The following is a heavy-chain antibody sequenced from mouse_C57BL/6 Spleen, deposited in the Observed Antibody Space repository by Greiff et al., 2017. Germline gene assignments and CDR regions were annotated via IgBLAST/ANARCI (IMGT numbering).Heavy chain of an antibody. J-gene: IGHJ2*01. D-gene: IGHD1-1*02. CDR3: ARDMAGNYFDY. CDR2: INPSSGYT. Sequence: QVQLKESGAELAKPGASVKLSCKASGYTFTSYWMHWVKQRPGQGLEWIGYINPSSGYTKSNQKFKDKATLTADKSSSTAYMQRSSLTYEDSAVYYCARDMAGNYFDYWGQGTTLTVSS. CDR1: GYTFTSYW. V-gene: IGHV1-7*01.